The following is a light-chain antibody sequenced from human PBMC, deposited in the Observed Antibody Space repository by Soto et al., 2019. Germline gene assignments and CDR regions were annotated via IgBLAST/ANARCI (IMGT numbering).Light chain of an antibody. CDR1: SSNIGNHA. J-gene: IGLJ7*01. CDR3: SAWDDSLNGEV. CDR2: YDD. V-gene: IGLV1-36*01. Sequence: QSVLTQPPSVSEAPRQRVTISCSGSSSNIGNHAVNWYQQLPGKAPKLLIYYDDLLPSGVSDRFSGSRSGTSASLAISGLQSEDEADYYCSAWDDSLNGEVFGGGTQLTVL.